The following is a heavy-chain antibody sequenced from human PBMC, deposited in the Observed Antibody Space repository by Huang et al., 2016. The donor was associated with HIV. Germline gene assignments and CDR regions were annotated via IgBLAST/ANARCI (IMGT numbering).Heavy chain of an antibody. Sequence: EVQLVESGGGLVQPGRSLRLSCAAFGFTFDNYVMHWVRQVPGKGLEWVAGITWESAKIGYADSVKGRFTISRDNARSSLSLQMDSLRVEDTALYYCAKGKAYYDDSSGFDHWGQGTLVTVSS. CDR1: GFTFDNYV. CDR2: ITWESAKI. CDR3: AKGKAYYDDSSGFDH. V-gene: IGHV3-9*01. J-gene: IGHJ4*02. D-gene: IGHD3-22*01.